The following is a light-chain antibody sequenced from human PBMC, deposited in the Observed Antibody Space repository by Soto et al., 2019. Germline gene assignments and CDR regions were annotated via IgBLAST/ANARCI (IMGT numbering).Light chain of an antibody. V-gene: IGLV2-18*02. CDR1: SSDVGSYNR. CDR2: EVS. CDR3: SSYTSSSPNVV. Sequence: QSVLTQPPSVSGSPGQSVTISCTGTSSDVGSYNRVSWYQQPPGTAPKLMIYEVSNRPSGVPDRFSGSKSGNTASLTISGLQAEDEADYYCSSYTSSSPNVVFGGGTQLTVL. J-gene: IGLJ2*01.